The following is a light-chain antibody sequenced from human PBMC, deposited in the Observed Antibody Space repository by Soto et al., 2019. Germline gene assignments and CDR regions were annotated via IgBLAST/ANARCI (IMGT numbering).Light chain of an antibody. CDR2: DTT. Sequence: QAVVTQEPSLTVSPGGTVTLTCGSSTGAVTNGHYPYWFQQKPGQAPRTLIYDTTNRHSWTPARFSGSLLGGKAALTLSGAQAEDEAEYYCLLSYNGPYVFGTGTNVTVL. CDR1: TGAVTNGHY. V-gene: IGLV7-46*01. J-gene: IGLJ1*01. CDR3: LLSYNGPYV.